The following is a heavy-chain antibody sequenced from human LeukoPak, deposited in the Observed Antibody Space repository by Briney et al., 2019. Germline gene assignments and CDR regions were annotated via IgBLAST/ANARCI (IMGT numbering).Heavy chain of an antibody. CDR1: GVSISSNY. V-gene: IGHV4-59*01. CDR3: ARGGVAVAGSPAADYYYYMDV. J-gene: IGHJ6*03. CDR2: VYYSGST. Sequence: PSETLSLTCTVSGVSISSNYWSWIRQPPGKGLEWIGYVYYSGSTNYNPSLKSRVTISVDASKKQFSLRLKSVTAADTAVYYCARGGVAVAGSPAADYYYYMDVWGKGTTVTVSS. D-gene: IGHD6-19*01.